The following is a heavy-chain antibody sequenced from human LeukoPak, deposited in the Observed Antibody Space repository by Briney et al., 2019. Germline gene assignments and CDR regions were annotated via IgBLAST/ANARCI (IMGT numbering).Heavy chain of an antibody. CDR1: GFTFSSYG. CDR3: AKDQRGRVRYYHMDL. Sequence: GGSLRLSCAASGFTFSSYGMHWVRQAPGKGLEWVAFIRYDGSNKYYADSVKGRFTISRDNSKNTLYLQMNSLRAEDTAVYYCAKDQRGRVRYYHMDLWGTGTTVTVSS. V-gene: IGHV3-30*02. J-gene: IGHJ6*03. CDR2: IRYDGSNK. D-gene: IGHD3-10*01.